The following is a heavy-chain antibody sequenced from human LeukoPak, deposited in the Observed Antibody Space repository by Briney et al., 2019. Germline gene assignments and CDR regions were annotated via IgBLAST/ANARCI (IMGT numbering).Heavy chain of an antibody. CDR3: AAGTAADF. D-gene: IGHD6-13*01. CDR2: ISSSSSYT. J-gene: IGHJ4*02. Sequence: KPGGSLRLSCVVSGIPFSDYYMNWIRQAPGKGVEWISYISSSSSYTDYADSVKGRFTISRDNAKSALYLQMNSLRLEDTAVYYCAAGTAADFWGQGTLVTVSS. CDR1: GIPFSDYY. V-gene: IGHV3-11*03.